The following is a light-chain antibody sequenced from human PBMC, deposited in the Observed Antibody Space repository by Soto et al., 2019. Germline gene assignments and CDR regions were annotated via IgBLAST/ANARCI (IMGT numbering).Light chain of an antibody. CDR2: KAS. CDR3: QQYNSYSPWT. V-gene: IGKV1-5*03. Sequence: DIQMTQSPSTLSASVGDRVTITCRASQSISSWLAWYQQKPGKAPKLLIYKASSLESGVPSRFSGSGSGTEFTLTISSLQPDAFATYYCQQYNSYSPWTFGQGTNVEIK. J-gene: IGKJ1*01. CDR1: QSISSW.